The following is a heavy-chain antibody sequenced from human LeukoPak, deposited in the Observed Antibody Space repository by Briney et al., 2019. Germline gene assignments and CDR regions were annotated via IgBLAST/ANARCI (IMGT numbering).Heavy chain of an antibody. J-gene: IGHJ4*02. V-gene: IGHV1-8*03. D-gene: IGHD3-22*01. Sequence: ASVKVSCKASGYTFTSYDINWVRQATGQGLEWMGWMNPNSGNTGYAQKFQGRVTITRNTSISTAYMELSSLRSEDTAVYYCAKGVWAPEGNGGSMIVVVIPYFDYWGQGTLVTVSS. CDR3: AKGVWAPEGNGGSMIVVVIPYFDY. CDR1: GYTFTSYD. CDR2: MNPNSGNT.